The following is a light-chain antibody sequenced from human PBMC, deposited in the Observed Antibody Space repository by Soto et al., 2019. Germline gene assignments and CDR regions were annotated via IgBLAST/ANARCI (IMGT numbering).Light chain of an antibody. CDR3: QHYNNWPYT. V-gene: IGKV3D-15*01. CDR2: GAS. CDR1: QSVSSN. Sequence: EIVMTQSPATLSVSPGERATLSCRASQSVSSNLVWYQQKPGQAPRLLIYGASTRATGIPARFSGSGSGTEFTLTISSLQSEDFAVYYCQHYNNWPYTFGPGTKLEIK. J-gene: IGKJ2*01.